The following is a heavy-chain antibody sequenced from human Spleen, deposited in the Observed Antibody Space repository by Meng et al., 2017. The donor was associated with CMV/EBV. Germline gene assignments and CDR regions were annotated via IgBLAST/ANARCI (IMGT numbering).Heavy chain of an antibody. CDR3: AGIFGVVILAHGMDV. CDR1: RFTVSRYG. Sequence: GESLKISCAASRFTVSRYGMHWVRQAPGKGLEWVAVISYDGNNKYYADSVKGRFTISRDNSKNTLYLQMNSLRAEDTAVYYCAGIFGVVILAHGMDVWGQGTTVTVSS. D-gene: IGHD3-3*01. V-gene: IGHV3-30*19. CDR2: ISYDGNNK. J-gene: IGHJ6*02.